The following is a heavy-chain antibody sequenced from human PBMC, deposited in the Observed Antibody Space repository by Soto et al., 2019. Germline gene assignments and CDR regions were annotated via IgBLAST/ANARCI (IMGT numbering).Heavy chain of an antibody. J-gene: IGHJ3*02. CDR2: ISSSSSTI. CDR1: GFTFSIYI. Sequence: GGSLRLSCAASGFTFSIYIMNGVLQAPGKGLEWVSYISSSSSTIYYADSVKGRFTISRDNAKNSLYLQMNSLRAEDTAVYYCARSGVRDAFDIWGQGTMVTVSS. CDR3: ARSGVRDAFDI. V-gene: IGHV3-48*01. D-gene: IGHD3-10*01.